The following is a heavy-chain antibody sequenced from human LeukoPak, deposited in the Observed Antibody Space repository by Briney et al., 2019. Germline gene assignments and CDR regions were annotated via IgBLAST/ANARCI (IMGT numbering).Heavy chain of an antibody. J-gene: IGHJ4*02. D-gene: IGHD3-22*01. Sequence: GASVKVSCKASGYIFTGHYMNWVRQVPGQGLEWMGIINPSGGSTSYAQKFQGRVTMTRDTSTSTVYMELSSLRSEDTAVYYCARDLFYYDSSGSKTSPLDYWGQGTLVTVSS. CDR1: GYIFTGHY. CDR3: ARDLFYYDSSGSKTSPLDY. V-gene: IGHV1-46*01. CDR2: INPSGGST.